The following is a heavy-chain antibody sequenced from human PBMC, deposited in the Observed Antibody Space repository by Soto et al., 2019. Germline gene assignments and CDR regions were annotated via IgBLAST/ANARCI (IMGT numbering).Heavy chain of an antibody. J-gene: IGHJ4*02. CDR2: ISAYNGNT. D-gene: IGHD6-13*01. CDR3: ARDWAAAGPLDY. Sequence: QVQLVQSGAEVKKPGASVKVSCKASGYTFTSDGISWVRQAPGQELEWMGWISAYNGNTNYAQKLQGRVTMTTDTSTSTAYMELRSLISDDTAVDYCARDWAAAGPLDYWGQGTRVTVSS. V-gene: IGHV1-18*01. CDR1: GYTFTSDG.